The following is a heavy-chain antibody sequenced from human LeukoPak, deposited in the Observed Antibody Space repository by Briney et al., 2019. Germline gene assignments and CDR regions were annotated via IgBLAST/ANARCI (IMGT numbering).Heavy chain of an antibody. CDR1: GFTFSDYY. Sequence: GGSLRLSCAASGFTFSDYYMSWIRHAPGKGLEWVSYISSSGSTIYYADSVKGRFTISRDNAKNSLYLQMNSLRAEDTAVYYCAAAHYDFWSGYYNPDYWGQGTLVTVSS. V-gene: IGHV3-11*01. CDR2: ISSSGSTI. D-gene: IGHD3-3*01. J-gene: IGHJ4*02. CDR3: AAAHYDFWSGYYNPDY.